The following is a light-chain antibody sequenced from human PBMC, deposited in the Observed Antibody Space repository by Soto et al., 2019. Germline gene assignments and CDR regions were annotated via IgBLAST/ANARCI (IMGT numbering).Light chain of an antibody. J-gene: IGKJ1*01. Sequence: AIRMTQSPSSLSASTGDRVTITCRASQGISSYLAWYQQKPGKAPKLLIYAASTLQSGVPSRFSGSGSGTDFTLTISCLQYEDFATYYCQQYYSYPWTFGHGTKVDIK. CDR1: QGISSY. CDR2: AAS. CDR3: QQYYSYPWT. V-gene: IGKV1-8*01.